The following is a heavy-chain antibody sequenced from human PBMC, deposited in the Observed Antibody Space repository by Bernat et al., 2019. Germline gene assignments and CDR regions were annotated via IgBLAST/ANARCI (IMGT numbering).Heavy chain of an antibody. D-gene: IGHD2-15*01. V-gene: IGHV3-21*01. CDR3: ASRYCSGGSCHAFGI. J-gene: IGHJ3*02. CDR1: GFTFSSYS. Sequence: LVESGGGLVKPGGSPRLSCVASGFTFSSYSMNWVRQAPGKGLAWVSSISSSSSYIYYADSVKGRFTISRDNAKNSLYLQMNSLRAEDTAVYYCASRYCSGGSCHAFGIWGQGTMVTVSS. CDR2: ISSSSSYI.